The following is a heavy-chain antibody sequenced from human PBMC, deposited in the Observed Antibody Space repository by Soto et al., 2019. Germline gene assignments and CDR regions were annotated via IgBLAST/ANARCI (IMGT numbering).Heavy chain of an antibody. V-gene: IGHV3-21*01. CDR1: GFTFSSYS. J-gene: IGHJ4*02. Sequence: EVQLVESGGGLVKPGGSLRLSCAASGFTFSSYSMNWVRQAPGKGLEWVSSISSSSSYICYADSVKGRFTISRDNAKNSLYLQMNSLRDEDTAVYYCARRSYYDSSGYYCYWGQGTLVTVSS. CDR3: ARRSYYDSSGYYCY. D-gene: IGHD3-22*01. CDR2: ISSSSSYI.